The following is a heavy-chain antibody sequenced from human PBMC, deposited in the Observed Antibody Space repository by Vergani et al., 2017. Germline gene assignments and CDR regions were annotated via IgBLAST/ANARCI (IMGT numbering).Heavy chain of an antibody. CDR3: ARNGFGDYGNVDF. D-gene: IGHD4-17*01. CDR2: INTNIGTP. Sequence: QVQLVQSGSELKKPGASVKISCKTSGYTFSSYVINWVRQAPGRGLEWMGWINTNIGTPTYVQGFTGSFVFSLDSSVTTAFVQITSLKAEDTAVYYCARNGFGDYGNVDFGGQGTLVTVSS. V-gene: IGHV7-4-1*02. J-gene: IGHJ4*02. CDR1: GYTFSSYV.